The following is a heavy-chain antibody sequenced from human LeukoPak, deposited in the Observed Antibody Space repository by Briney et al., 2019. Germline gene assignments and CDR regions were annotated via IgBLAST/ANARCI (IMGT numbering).Heavy chain of an antibody. CDR3: ARGRYDSRIFDY. CDR1: GFTFSDYY. CDR2: ISSSGSTI. J-gene: IGHJ4*02. D-gene: IGHD3-22*01. V-gene: IGHV3-11*01. Sequence: PGGSLRLSCAASGFTFSDYYMSWIRQAPGKGLEWVSYISSSGSTIYYADSVKGRFTISRDNSKNTLHLQVNSLRAEDTAVYYCARGRYDSRIFDYWGQGTLVTVSS.